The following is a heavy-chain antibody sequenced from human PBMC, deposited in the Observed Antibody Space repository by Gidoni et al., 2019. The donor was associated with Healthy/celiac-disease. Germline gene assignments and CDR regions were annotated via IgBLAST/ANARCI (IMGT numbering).Heavy chain of an antibody. Sequence: QVQLVQSGAEVKKPGASVKVSCKASGYTFTSYDINWVRQATGQGLGWMGWMNPNSGNTGYAQKFQGRVTMTRNTSISTAYMELSSLRSEDTAVYYCARGQVDYVWGSYRGYYYYGMDVWGQGTTVTVSS. CDR3: ARGQVDYVWGSYRGYYYYGMDV. V-gene: IGHV1-8*01. CDR2: MNPNSGNT. CDR1: GYTFTSYD. J-gene: IGHJ6*02. D-gene: IGHD3-16*02.